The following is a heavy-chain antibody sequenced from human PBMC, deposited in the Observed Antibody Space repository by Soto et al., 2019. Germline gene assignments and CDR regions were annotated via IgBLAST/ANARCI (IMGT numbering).Heavy chain of an antibody. CDR3: ARDPNRQAYSSSSVAYNWFDP. V-gene: IGHV3-33*01. CDR2: IWYDGSNK. J-gene: IGHJ5*02. Sequence: GGSLRLSCAASGFTFSSYGMHWVRQAPGKGLERVAVIWYDGSNKYYADSVKGRFTISRDNSKNTLYLQMNSLRADDTAVYYCARDPNRQAYSSSSVAYNWFDPWGQGTLVTVSS. D-gene: IGHD6-6*01. CDR1: GFTFSSYG.